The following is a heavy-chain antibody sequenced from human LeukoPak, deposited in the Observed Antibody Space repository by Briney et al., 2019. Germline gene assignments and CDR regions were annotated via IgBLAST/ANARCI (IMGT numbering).Heavy chain of an antibody. Sequence: SETLSLTCAVSGGSISSSNWWSWVRQPPGKGLEWIGEIYHSGSINYNPSLKSRLTISVDTSKNQFSLKLSSVTAADTAVYYCATGPHNSGSYYAGFDYWGQGTLVTVSS. CDR1: GGSISSSNW. CDR3: ATGPHNSGSYYAGFDY. CDR2: IYHSGSI. V-gene: IGHV4-4*02. J-gene: IGHJ4*02. D-gene: IGHD1-26*01.